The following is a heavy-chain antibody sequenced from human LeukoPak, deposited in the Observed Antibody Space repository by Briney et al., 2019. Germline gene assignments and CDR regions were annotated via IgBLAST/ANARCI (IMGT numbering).Heavy chain of an antibody. CDR3: AKDYRPDGYNDLDY. CDR1: GFTFSTYT. CDR2: IVGSNGKT. Sequence: GSLRLSCAASGFTFSTYTMHWVRQAPGKGLDWVSGIVGSNGKTYYADSVKGRFTISRDNSKNTLYLQMNSLRAEDTAVYFCAKDYRPDGYNDLDYWGQGTQVTVSS. D-gene: IGHD5-24*01. V-gene: IGHV3-23*01. J-gene: IGHJ4*02.